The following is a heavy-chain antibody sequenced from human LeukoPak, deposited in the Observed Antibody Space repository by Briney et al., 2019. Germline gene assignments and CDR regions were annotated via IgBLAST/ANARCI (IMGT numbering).Heavy chain of an antibody. CDR2: ISYDGSNK. Sequence: GGSLRLSCAASGFTFSSYGMHWVRQAPGKGLEWVAVISYDGSNKYYADSVKGRFTISRDNSKNTLYLQMNSLRAEDTAVYYCAKDRGYGVLDYWGQGTLVTVSS. CDR3: AKDRGYGVLDY. CDR1: GFTFSSYG. J-gene: IGHJ4*02. D-gene: IGHD5-12*01. V-gene: IGHV3-30*18.